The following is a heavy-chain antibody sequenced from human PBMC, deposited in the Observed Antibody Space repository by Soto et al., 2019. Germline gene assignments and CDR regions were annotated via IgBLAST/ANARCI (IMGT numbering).Heavy chain of an antibody. CDR2: IYYSGST. J-gene: IGHJ5*02. Sequence: QVQLQESGPGLVKPSQTRSISCTVSGGSISSGGYYWSWIRQHPGKGLEWIGYIYYSGSTYYNPSLKSRVTISVDTSKNQFSLNLRSVTAADTAVYYCARGRYSSSSSWFDPWGQGTLVTVSS. CDR1: GGSISSGGYY. CDR3: ARGRYSSSSSWFDP. D-gene: IGHD6-6*01. V-gene: IGHV4-31*03.